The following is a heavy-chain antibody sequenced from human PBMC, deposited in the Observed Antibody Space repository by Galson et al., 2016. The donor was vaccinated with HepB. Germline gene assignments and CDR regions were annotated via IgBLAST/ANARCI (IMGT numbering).Heavy chain of an antibody. D-gene: IGHD1-26*01. CDR1: GGTLKSYA. J-gene: IGHJ4*01. CDR3: ARGYSASSPLDY. CDR2: IIPVFVTP. Sequence: SVKVSCKASGGTLKSYAITWVRQAPGQGLEWMGGIIPVFVTPIYAQKFQGRVTMTADASTDTAYMELSSLTSDDTAVYYCARGYSASSPLDYWGQGALVTVSS. V-gene: IGHV1-69*13.